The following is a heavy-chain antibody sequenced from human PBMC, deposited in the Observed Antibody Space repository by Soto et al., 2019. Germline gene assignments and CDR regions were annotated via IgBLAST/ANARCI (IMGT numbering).Heavy chain of an antibody. D-gene: IGHD3-22*01. CDR1: GGSIYSFY. CDR2: IYYSGST. V-gene: IGHV4-59*01. J-gene: IGHJ4*02. CDR3: ARIDYYDSSGPKIGYFFAY. Sequence: SETLSLTCTVSGGSIYSFYWTWVRQPPGKGLEWIGYIYYSGSTNYNPSLESRVTISVDVPKNQLSLKLTSVTAADAAVYYCARIDYYDSSGPKIGYFFAYWGQGTHVTVSS.